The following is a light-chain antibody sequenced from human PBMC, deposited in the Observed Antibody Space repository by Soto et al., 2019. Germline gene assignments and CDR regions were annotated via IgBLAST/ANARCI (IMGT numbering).Light chain of an antibody. CDR1: SSNIGAGYD. V-gene: IGLV1-40*01. J-gene: IGLJ1*01. CDR3: QSYDSSLSAPYV. Sequence: QSVLTQPPPVSGAPGQRVTPSCPGSSSNIGAGYDVHWYQHLPGTAPKLPIYDNTNRPSGVPDRFSGSKSGTSASLAITGLQAEDEADYYCQSYDSSLSAPYVFGTGTKSPS. CDR2: DNT.